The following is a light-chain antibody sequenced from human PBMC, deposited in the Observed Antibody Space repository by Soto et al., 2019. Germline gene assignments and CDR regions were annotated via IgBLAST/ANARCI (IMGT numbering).Light chain of an antibody. J-gene: IGKJ4*01. CDR2: GAS. Sequence: EIVMSQSPVTLSVSPGERATLSCRASQSVSDNLAWYQQKPGQAPRLVIYGASTRVTGIPATFSGSGSGTEFTLTISSLQSEDFAVYHCQQYNNWPITFGGGTKVDIK. CDR1: QSVSDN. V-gene: IGKV3-15*01. CDR3: QQYNNWPIT.